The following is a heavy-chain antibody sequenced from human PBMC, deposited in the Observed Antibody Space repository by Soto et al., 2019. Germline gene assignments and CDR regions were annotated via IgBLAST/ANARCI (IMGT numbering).Heavy chain of an antibody. D-gene: IGHD1-26*01. CDR2: VYYSGST. Sequence: SETLSLTCTVSVGSFSNSYWGWIRQRPGKGLEWVAYVYYSGSTNYNPSLGSRVTISVDKSKNQFSLKMTSVTGADTAVYYCARGRSHEWELLVQYFDYWGQGTLVTVSS. V-gene: IGHV4-59*01. CDR3: ARGRSHEWELLVQYFDY. J-gene: IGHJ4*02. CDR1: VGSFSNSY.